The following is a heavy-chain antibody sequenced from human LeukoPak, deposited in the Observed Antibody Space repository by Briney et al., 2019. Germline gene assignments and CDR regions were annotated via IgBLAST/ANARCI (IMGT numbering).Heavy chain of an antibody. CDR2: MYYSGST. Sequence: SETLSLTCTVSGGSISGYYWSWIRQSPGKGLVWIGYMYYSGSTNYNPSLKSRVTISIDMSKNQFSLTLSPVTAADTALYYCARHFTYYYDSSGYPRDAFDIWGQGTMVTVSS. CDR3: ARHFTYYYDSSGYPRDAFDI. D-gene: IGHD3-22*01. J-gene: IGHJ3*02. V-gene: IGHV4-59*08. CDR1: GGSISGYY.